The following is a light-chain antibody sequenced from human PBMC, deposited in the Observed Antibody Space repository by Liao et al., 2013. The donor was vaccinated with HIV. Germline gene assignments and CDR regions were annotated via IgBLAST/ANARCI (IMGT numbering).Light chain of an antibody. V-gene: IGLV3-1*01. J-gene: IGLJ3*02. Sequence: SYELTQPPSVSVSPGQTASITCSGDKLGDKFASWYQQKPGQSPVLVIYQDSKRPSGIPERFSGSNSGNTATLTISRVEAGDEADYYCQVWDSPSDHRVFGGGTKLTVV. CDR2: QDS. CDR3: QVWDSPSDHRV. CDR1: KLGDKF.